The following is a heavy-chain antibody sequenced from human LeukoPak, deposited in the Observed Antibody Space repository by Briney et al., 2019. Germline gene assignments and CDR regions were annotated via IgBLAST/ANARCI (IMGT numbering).Heavy chain of an antibody. J-gene: IGHJ4*02. CDR3: ARAGYSYGTGYYFDY. CDR1: DGSISNYY. V-gene: IGHV4-59*01. Sequence: PSETLSLTCTVSDGSISNYYWGWIRLPPGKGLEWIGYIYYTGATNYSPSLKSRVTISLDTSKNQFSLRLSSVTAADAAVYYCARAGYSYGTGYYFDYWGQGALVTVSS. D-gene: IGHD5-18*01. CDR2: IYYTGAT.